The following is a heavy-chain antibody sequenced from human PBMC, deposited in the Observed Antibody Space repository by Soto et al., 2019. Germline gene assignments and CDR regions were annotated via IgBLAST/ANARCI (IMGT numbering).Heavy chain of an antibody. D-gene: IGHD3-10*01. J-gene: IGHJ4*02. CDR1: GYTFTSYG. CDR2: ISAYNGNT. V-gene: IGHV1-18*01. Sequence: ASVKVSCKASGYTFTSYGISWVRQAPGQGLEWMGWISAYNGNTNYAQKLQGRVTMTTDTSTSTAYMELRSLRSDDTAVYYCARDFGSGSYYEENQTDNDYWGQGTLVTVSS. CDR3: ARDFGSGSYYEENQTDNDY.